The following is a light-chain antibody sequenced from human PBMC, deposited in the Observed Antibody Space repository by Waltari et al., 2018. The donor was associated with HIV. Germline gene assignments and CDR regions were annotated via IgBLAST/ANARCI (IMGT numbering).Light chain of an antibody. J-gene: IGLJ3*02. CDR3: MIWYSSAGV. CDR2: YKSDSDK. V-gene: IGLV5-45*02. Sequence: QAGLTQPSSLSASPGASASLTCTLRGGINVGTYTRNWYQQKPGRPPQYLLRYKSDSDKQQGSGVPSRVSGSKYASAHAGILLRSGLPSEDEADHDCMIWYSSAGVFRGVTKLTVL. CDR1: GGINVGTYT.